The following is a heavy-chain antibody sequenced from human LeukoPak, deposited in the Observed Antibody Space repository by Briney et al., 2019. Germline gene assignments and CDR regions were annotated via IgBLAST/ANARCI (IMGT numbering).Heavy chain of an antibody. CDR1: GGSISSYY. D-gene: IGHD3-10*01. CDR3: ARAPIWFGELPYFDY. V-gene: IGHV4-59*01. CDR2: IYYSGST. J-gene: IGHJ4*02. Sequence: SETLSLTCTVSGGSISSYYWSWIRQPPGKGLEWIGYIYYSGSTNYNPSLKSRVTISVDTSKNQFSLKLSSVPAADTAVYYCARAPIWFGELPYFDYWGQGTLVTVSS.